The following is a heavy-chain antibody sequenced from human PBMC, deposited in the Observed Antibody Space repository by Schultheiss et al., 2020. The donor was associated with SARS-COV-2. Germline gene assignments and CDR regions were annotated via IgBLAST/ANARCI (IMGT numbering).Heavy chain of an antibody. J-gene: IGHJ6*03. V-gene: IGHV4-34*01. Sequence: SETLSLTCTVSGGSISSYYWSWIRQPPGKGLEWIGEINHSGSTNYNPSLKSRVTISVDTSKNQFSLKLSSVTAADTAVYYCAREFIAAAYMDVWGKGTTVTVSS. CDR1: GGSISSYY. D-gene: IGHD6-13*01. CDR2: INHSGST. CDR3: AREFIAAAYMDV.